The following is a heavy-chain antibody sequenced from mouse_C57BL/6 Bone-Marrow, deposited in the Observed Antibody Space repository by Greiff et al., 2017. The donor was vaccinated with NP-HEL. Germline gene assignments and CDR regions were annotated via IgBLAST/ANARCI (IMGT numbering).Heavy chain of an antibody. J-gene: IGHJ2*01. D-gene: IGHD2-3*01. V-gene: IGHV1-81*01. Sequence: QVQLQQSGAELARPGASVKLSCKASGYTFTSYGISWVKQRTGQGLEWIGEIYPRSGNTYYNEKFKGKATLTADKATSTAYMELRSLTSEDSAVYFCATDGYYHYFDYWGQGTTLTVSS. CDR1: GYTFTSYG. CDR3: ATDGYYHYFDY. CDR2: IYPRSGNT.